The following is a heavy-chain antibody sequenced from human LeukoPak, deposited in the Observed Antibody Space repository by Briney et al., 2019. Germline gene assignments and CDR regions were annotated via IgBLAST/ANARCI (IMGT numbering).Heavy chain of an antibody. Sequence: GGSLRLSCAASGFTFSNYAMHWVRQAPGKGLEWVAVISYDGGNEYYADSVKGRFTIPRDNSKNTHYLQMNSLRAEDTAVYFCARGGRITIFGTLIDYWGQGTLVTVSS. V-gene: IGHV3-30*04. J-gene: IGHJ4*02. CDR1: GFTFSNYA. D-gene: IGHD3-3*01. CDR3: ARGGRITIFGTLIDY. CDR2: ISYDGGNE.